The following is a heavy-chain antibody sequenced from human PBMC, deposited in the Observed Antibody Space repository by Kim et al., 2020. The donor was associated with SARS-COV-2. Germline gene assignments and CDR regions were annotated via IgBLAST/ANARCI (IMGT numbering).Heavy chain of an antibody. Sequence: GGSLRLSCAASGFTFSSYAMSWVRQAPGKGLEWVSVIYSGGSSTYYADSVKGRFTISRDNSKNTLYLQMNSLRAEDTAVDYCAKDSRPVLYDSSGYYYRADYYYGMDVWGQGTTVTVSS. CDR3: AKDSRPVLYDSSGYYYRADYYYGMDV. CDR1: GFTFSSYA. V-gene: IGHV3-23*03. J-gene: IGHJ6*02. D-gene: IGHD3-22*01. CDR2: IYSGGSST.